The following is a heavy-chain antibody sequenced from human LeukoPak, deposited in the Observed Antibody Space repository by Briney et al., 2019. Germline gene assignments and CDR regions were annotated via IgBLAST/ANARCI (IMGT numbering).Heavy chain of an antibody. J-gene: IGHJ4*02. V-gene: IGHV1-18*01. Sequence: GASVKVSCKASGYTFTIYGISWGRQAPGQGGERMGLISSYNGNTNYAQTLQGSVTITTDTSTSTPYMELTSLRSEDTAVYYCARRVEDQGGYHFDYWGQGTLVTVSS. CDR1: GYTFTIYG. CDR2: ISSYNGNT. CDR3: ARRVEDQGGYHFDY. D-gene: IGHD5-12*01.